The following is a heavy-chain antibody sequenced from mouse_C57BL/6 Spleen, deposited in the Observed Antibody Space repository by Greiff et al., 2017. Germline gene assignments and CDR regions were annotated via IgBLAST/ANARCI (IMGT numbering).Heavy chain of an antibody. CDR3: ARGDGYYEGYAMDY. V-gene: IGHV1-55*01. CDR2: IYPGSGST. J-gene: IGHJ4*01. D-gene: IGHD2-3*01. Sequence: QVQLQQPGAELVKPGASVKMSCKASGYTFTSYWITWVKQRPGQGLEWIGDIYPGSGSTNYNEKFKSKATLTVDTSSSTAYMQLSSLTSEDSAVYYCARGDGYYEGYAMDYWGQGTSVTVSA. CDR1: GYTFTSYW.